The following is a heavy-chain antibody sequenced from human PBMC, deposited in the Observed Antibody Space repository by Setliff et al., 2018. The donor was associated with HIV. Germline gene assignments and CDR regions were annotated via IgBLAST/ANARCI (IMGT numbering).Heavy chain of an antibody. CDR2: MNPNSGNT. CDR1: GYTFTNSD. Sequence: VASVKVSCKASGYTFTNSDINWVRQATGQGLEWMGWMNPNSGNTGYAQKFQGRVIMTRDTSITTAYMELSSLRSDDTAVYYCARGAWYTSGWYSSRYMDVWGKGTTVTVSS. J-gene: IGHJ6*03. D-gene: IGHD6-19*01. CDR3: ARGAWYTSGWYSSRYMDV. V-gene: IGHV1-8*02.